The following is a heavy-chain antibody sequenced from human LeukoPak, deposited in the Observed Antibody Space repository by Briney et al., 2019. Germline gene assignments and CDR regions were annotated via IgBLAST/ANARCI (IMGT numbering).Heavy chain of an antibody. J-gene: IGHJ4*02. V-gene: IGHV3-7*01. CDR1: GFTFSSYW. Sequence: GGSLRLSCAASGFTFSSYWMSWVRQAPGKGLEWVANIKQDGSEKYYVDSVNGRFTISRDNAKNSLYLQMNSLRAADTAVYYCARDYYDSSGYYLLDYWGQGTLVTVSS. D-gene: IGHD3-22*01. CDR3: ARDYYDSSGYYLLDY. CDR2: IKQDGSEK.